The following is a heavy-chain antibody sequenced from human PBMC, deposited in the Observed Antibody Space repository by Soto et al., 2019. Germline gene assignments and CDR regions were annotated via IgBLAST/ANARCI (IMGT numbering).Heavy chain of an antibody. V-gene: IGHV4-31*02. CDR3: ARVIAARPPYYYYGMDV. J-gene: IGHJ6*02. D-gene: IGHD6-6*01. CDR1: GGSISSGGYY. Sequence: SETLSLTCTVSGGSISSGGYYWSWIRQHPGKGLEWIGYIYYSGSTYYNPSLKSRVTISVDTSKNQFSLKLSSVTAADTAVYYCARVIAARPPYYYYGMDVWGQGTTVTVSS. CDR2: IYYSGST.